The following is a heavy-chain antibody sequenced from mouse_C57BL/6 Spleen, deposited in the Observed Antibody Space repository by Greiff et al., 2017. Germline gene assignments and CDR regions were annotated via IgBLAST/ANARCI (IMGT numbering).Heavy chain of an antibody. J-gene: IGHJ1*03. D-gene: IGHD2-5*01. CDR2: INSDGGST. V-gene: IGHV5-2*01. CDR1: EYEFPSHD. CDR3: ARQPYYSNYGWYFDV. Sequence: EVQLVESGGGLVQPGESLKLSCESNEYEFPSHDMSWVRKTPEKRLELVAAINSDGGSTYYPDTMERRFIITRDNTKKTLYLQMSSLRSEDTALYDCARQPYYSNYGWYFDVWGTGTTVTVSS.